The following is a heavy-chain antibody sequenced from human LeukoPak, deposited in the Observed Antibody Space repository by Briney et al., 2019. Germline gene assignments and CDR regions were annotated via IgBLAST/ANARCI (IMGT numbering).Heavy chain of an antibody. CDR2: IKQDGSEK. J-gene: IGHJ6*02. Sequence: GGSLRLSCAAAGFTFSSYWMSWVRQAPGKGLEWVANIKQDGSEKYYVDSVKGRFTISRDNAKNSLYLQMNSLRAEDTAVYYCARDLSSSWYGDYYYGMDVWGQGTTVTVSS. V-gene: IGHV3-7*01. CDR1: GFTFSSYW. D-gene: IGHD6-13*01. CDR3: ARDLSSSWYGDYYYGMDV.